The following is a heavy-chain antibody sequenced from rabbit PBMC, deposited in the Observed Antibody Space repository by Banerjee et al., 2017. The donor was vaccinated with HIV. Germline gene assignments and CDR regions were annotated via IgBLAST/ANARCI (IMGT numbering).Heavy chain of an antibody. CDR2: IYIDDGSS. CDR1: GFDFSYNA. D-gene: IGHD4-2*01. J-gene: IGHJ4*01. CDR3: ARDLTGSRTNL. Sequence: QEQLVESGGGLVQPEGSLTLTCKASGFDFSYNAMCWVRQAPGKRPEWIACIYIDDGSSYYATWVNGRFTISRSTSLNTVTLQMTSLTAADTATYFCARDLTGSRTNLWGQGTLVTVS. V-gene: IGHV1S47*01.